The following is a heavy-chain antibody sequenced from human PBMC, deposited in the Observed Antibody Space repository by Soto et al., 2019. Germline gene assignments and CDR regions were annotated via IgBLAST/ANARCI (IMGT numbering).Heavy chain of an antibody. Sequence: EVQLLESGGGLVQPGGSLRLSCTASGFTFSSYAMSCVRQARGKGLEWVSAISGSGGSTYYADSVKGRFTISRDNSKDTLYLQMNSLRAEDTAVSFCANVGPGYSYAQFDYWGQGTLGAVSS. V-gene: IGHV3-23*01. J-gene: IGHJ4*02. CDR2: ISGSGGST. CDR3: ANVGPGYSYAQFDY. D-gene: IGHD5-18*01. CDR1: GFTFSSYA.